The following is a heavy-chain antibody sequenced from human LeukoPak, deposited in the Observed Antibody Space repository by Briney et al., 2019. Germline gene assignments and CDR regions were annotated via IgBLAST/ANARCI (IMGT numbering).Heavy chain of an antibody. V-gene: IGHV3-9*03. CDR3: AKDTGRNYYYYMDV. Sequence: GGSLRLSCAASGFTFDDYVMHWVRQAPGKGLEWVSGISWSSGYIAYADSVKGRFTISRDNAKNSLYLQMNSLRPEDMALYYCAKDTGRNYYYYMDVWGKGTTVTVSS. CDR1: GFTFDDYV. J-gene: IGHJ6*03. CDR2: ISWSSGYI.